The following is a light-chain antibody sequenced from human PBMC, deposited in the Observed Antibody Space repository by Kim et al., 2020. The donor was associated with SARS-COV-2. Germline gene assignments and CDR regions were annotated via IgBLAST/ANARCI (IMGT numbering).Light chain of an antibody. Sequence: GQSVPISCTGPSTDVGCYDLVSWYQQFPGKAPKLMIYDVSNRPSGVPDRFSGSKSGNTTSLTISGLQAEDEADYYCCSYAGSFSLVFGGGTKLTVL. J-gene: IGLJ3*02. CDR3: CSYAGSFSLV. CDR2: DVS. CDR1: STDVGCYDL. V-gene: IGLV2-11*01.